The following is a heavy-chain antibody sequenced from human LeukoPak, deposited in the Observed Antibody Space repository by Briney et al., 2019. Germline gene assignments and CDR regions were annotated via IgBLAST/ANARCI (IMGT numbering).Heavy chain of an antibody. CDR3: AREMDGGDQDY. CDR2: INPSGGNT. CDR1: GYTFTSYY. D-gene: IGHD2-21*02. Sequence: ASVKVSCRASGYTFTSYYMHWVRQAPGQGLEWMGIINPSGGNTNYAQKFQGRVTMTRDTSTSTVYMELSSLRSEDTAVYYCAREMDGGDQDYWSQGTLVTVSS. J-gene: IGHJ4*02. V-gene: IGHV1-46*03.